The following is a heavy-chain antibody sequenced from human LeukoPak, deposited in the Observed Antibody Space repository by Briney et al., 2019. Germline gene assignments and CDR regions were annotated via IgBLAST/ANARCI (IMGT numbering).Heavy chain of an antibody. D-gene: IGHD3-3*01. J-gene: IGHJ5*02. V-gene: IGHV3-30-3*01. CDR2: ISYDGSNX. Sequence: RQXPXXXXEXGXVISYDGSNXYYADSVKGRFTISRDNSKNTLYLQMNSLRAEDTAVYYCARDLTRRITIFGVVTTYNWFDPWGQGTLVTVSS. CDR3: ARDLTRRITIFGVVTTYNWFDP.